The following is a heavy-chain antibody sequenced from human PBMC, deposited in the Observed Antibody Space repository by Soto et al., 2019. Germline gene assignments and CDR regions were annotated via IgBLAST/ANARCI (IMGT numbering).Heavy chain of an antibody. D-gene: IGHD3-3*02. J-gene: IGHJ6*02. CDR2: IIPIFGTA. CDR3: ACKVSNYYYYGMDV. CDR1: GGTFSSYA. V-gene: IGHV1-69*13. Sequence: ASVKVSCKASGGTFSSYAISWVRQAPGQGLEWMGGIIPIFGTADYAQKFQGRVTITADESTSTAYMELSSLRSEDMAVYYCACKVSNYYYYGMDVWGQGTTVTV.